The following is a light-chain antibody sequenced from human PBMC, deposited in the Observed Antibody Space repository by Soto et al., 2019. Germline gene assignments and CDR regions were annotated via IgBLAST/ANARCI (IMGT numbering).Light chain of an antibody. CDR1: SSDVGGYNY. J-gene: IGLJ2*01. CDR3: KSYLGGNTVV. V-gene: IGLV2-8*01. CDR2: EVS. Sequence: QSALTQPPSASGSPGQSVTISCTGTSSDVGGYNYVSWYQQHPGKAPKLMIYEVSKRPSGVPDRFSGSKSGNTASLTVSGLQAEDEADYFCKSYLGGNTVVFGGGTKLTVL.